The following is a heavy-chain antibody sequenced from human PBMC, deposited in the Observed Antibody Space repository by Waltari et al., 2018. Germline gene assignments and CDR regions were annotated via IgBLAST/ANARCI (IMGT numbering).Heavy chain of an antibody. V-gene: IGHV3-33*01. CDR1: GFTFSRYG. CDR2: IWYDGSNK. CDR3: ARDSQYYDILTDLEPPMGSAFDI. J-gene: IGHJ3*02. Sequence: QVQLVASGGGVVEPGRSLRPAGASSGFTFSRYGTHWRRTAPGQGLEWLAVIWYDGSNKYYADSVKGRFTISRDNSKNTLYLQMNSLRAEDTAVYYCARDSQYYDILTDLEPPMGSAFDIWGQGTMVTVSS. D-gene: IGHD3-9*01.